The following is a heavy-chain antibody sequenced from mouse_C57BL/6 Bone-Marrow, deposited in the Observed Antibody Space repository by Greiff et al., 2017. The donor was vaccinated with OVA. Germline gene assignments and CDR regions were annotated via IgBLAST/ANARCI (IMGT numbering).Heavy chain of an antibody. CDR3: ARGTGFDY. D-gene: IGHD3-3*01. CDR2: IYPYNGVS. CDR1: GYSFTGYY. Sequence: VQLQQSGPELVKPGDSVKISCKASGYSFTGYYMHWVKQSHGNILAWIGYIYPYNGVSCYNQKFKGQATLTVDKSSRTAYLALSSLTSEDSAVYYCARGTGFDYWGQGTTLTVSS. V-gene: IGHV1-31*01. J-gene: IGHJ2*01.